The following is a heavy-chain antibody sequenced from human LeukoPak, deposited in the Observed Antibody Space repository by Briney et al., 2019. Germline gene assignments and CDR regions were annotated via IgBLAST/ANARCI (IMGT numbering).Heavy chain of an antibody. D-gene: IGHD3-10*01. Sequence: PSQTLSLTCTVSGGSISSGSYYWSWIRQPAGKGLEWIGRIYTSGSTNYNPSLKSRVTISVDTSKNQFSLKLSSVTAADTAVYYCARVEYYYGSGSYFDYWGQGTLVTVSS. CDR2: IYTSGST. CDR3: ARVEYYYGSGSYFDY. V-gene: IGHV4-61*02. J-gene: IGHJ4*02. CDR1: GGSISSGSYY.